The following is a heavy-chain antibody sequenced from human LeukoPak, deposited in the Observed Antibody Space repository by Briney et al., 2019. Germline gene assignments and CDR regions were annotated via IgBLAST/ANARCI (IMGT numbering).Heavy chain of an antibody. D-gene: IGHD3-22*01. CDR1: GGFISSYY. CDR3: ARGRDYYDSSGYYYEGTIVDY. Sequence: SDTLSPTCTFTGGFISSYYCSWIRQPREKGLEWIGNIYYGGSTNYIPSLKSRVTISVDTSKNQFSLKLSSVTAADTAVYYCARGRDYYDSSGYYYEGTIVDYWGQGTLVTVSS. CDR2: IYYGGST. V-gene: IGHV4-59*07. J-gene: IGHJ4*02.